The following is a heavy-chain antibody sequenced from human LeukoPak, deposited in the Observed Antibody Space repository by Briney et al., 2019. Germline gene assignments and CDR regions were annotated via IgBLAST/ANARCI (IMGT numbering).Heavy chain of an antibody. J-gene: IGHJ4*02. V-gene: IGHV4-4*07. CDR1: GGSISSYY. D-gene: IGHD2-15*01. CDR3: ARGEYCSGGSCYWDY. Sequence: SETLSLTCTVSGGSISSYYWSWIRQPAGKGLEWIGRIYTSGSTNYNPSLKSRVTMSVDTSKNQFSLKLSSVTAADTAVYYCARGEYCSGGSCYWDYWGQGTLVTVSS. CDR2: IYTSGST.